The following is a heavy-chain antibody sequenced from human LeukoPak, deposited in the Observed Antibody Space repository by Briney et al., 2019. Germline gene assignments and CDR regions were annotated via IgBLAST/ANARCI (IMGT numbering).Heavy chain of an antibody. CDR1: GGSFSGYY. Sequence: KPSETLSLTCAVYGGSFSGYYWSWIRQPPGKGLEWVGRIKAKAHGGTTDYAAPVKGRFTISRDDSKNTLYLQMNSLKTEDTAVYYCTTDGVGIEGATFDYWGQGTLVTVSS. D-gene: IGHD1-26*01. CDR2: IKAKAHGGTT. CDR3: TTDGVGIEGATFDY. V-gene: IGHV3-15*01. J-gene: IGHJ4*02.